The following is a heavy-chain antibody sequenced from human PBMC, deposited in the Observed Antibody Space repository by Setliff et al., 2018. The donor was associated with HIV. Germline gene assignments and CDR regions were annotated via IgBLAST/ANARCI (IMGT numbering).Heavy chain of an antibody. V-gene: IGHV4-38-2*01. J-gene: IGHJ5*02. Sequence: PSETLSLTCAVSGFSISSGCYWGWIRQPPGKGLGVIVSLYHTGSTYYSPSLNSRFTISVDTSKNPFSLTLSSVTAADTAVYYCARGYSNVWPPIYNWFDPWGQGLLVTVSA. D-gene: IGHD6-19*01. CDR1: GFSISSGCY. CDR3: ARGYSNVWPPIYNWFDP. CDR2: LYHTGST.